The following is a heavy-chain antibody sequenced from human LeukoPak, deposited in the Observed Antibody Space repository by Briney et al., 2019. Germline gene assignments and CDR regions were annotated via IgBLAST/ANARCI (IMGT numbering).Heavy chain of an antibody. CDR2: MNGDGSEK. CDR3: TKGGHLDY. J-gene: IGHJ4*02. D-gene: IGHD3-16*01. V-gene: IGHV3-7*01. Sequence: PGGSLRLSCAASGFTFSSYAMSWVRQAPGKGLEWVADMNGDGSEKHYLDSVRGRFTISRDNAKNSLYLQMNSLRVEDTATYYCTKGGHLDYWGQGTLVTVSS. CDR1: GFTFSSYA.